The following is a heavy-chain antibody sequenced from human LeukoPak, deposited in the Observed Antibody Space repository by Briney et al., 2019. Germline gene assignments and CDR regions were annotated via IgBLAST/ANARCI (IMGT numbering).Heavy chain of an antibody. CDR2: ISGSTSTI. D-gene: IGHD4-17*01. Sequence: GGSLRLSCAASGFTFTTYSMNWVRQAPGKGLEWVSYISGSTSTIEYADSVMGRFTISRDNAKNSLYLQMNSLRDEDTAVYYCARDLYGDYSFDYWGQGTLVTVSS. CDR1: GFTFTTYS. CDR3: ARDLYGDYSFDY. J-gene: IGHJ4*02. V-gene: IGHV3-48*02.